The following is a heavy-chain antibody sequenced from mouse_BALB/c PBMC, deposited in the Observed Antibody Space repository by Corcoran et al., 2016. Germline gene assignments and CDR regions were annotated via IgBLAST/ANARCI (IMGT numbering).Heavy chain of an antibody. V-gene: IGHV1-9*01. CDR2: ILPGNGST. Sequence: QVQLLQSGAELMKPGASLKISCKATGYTFSSYWIEWVKQRPGHGLEWIGEILPGNGSTNYNEKFKGKATFTADTSSNTAYMQLSSLTSEDSAVYYCARSVSSSWFAYWGQGTLVTVSA. CDR1: GYTFSSYW. D-gene: IGHD1-1*01. J-gene: IGHJ3*01. CDR3: ARSVSSSWFAY.